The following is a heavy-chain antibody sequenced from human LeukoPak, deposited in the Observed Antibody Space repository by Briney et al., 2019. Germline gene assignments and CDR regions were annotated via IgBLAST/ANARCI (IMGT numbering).Heavy chain of an antibody. D-gene: IGHD3-10*01. CDR3: AKDGNYYGSGSLGYFDY. V-gene: IGHV3-30*04. Sequence: GGSLRLSCSVSGFTFSRNAMHWVRQAPGKGLEWVAVLSYDGSNKYYADSVKGRFTISRDNSKNTLYLQMNSLRAEDTAVYYCAKDGNYYGSGSLGYFDYWGKGILVTVSS. CDR1: GFTFSRNA. CDR2: LSYDGSNK. J-gene: IGHJ4*02.